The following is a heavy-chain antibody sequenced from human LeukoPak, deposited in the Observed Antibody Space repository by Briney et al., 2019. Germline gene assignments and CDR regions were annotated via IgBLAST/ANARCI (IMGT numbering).Heavy chain of an antibody. CDR1: GFTFSSYW. CDR3: ARDYGYNNDWFGAPFDY. Sequence: GGSLRLSCAASGFTFSSYWMTWVRQAPGKGLEWVASIKEDGGEKYNVDSVKGRFTSSRDNAKNSLYQQMNSLTAEDTGVYYCARDYGYNNDWFGAPFDYWGQGTLVTVSS. V-gene: IGHV3-7*01. CDR2: IKEDGGEK. D-gene: IGHD3-9*01. J-gene: IGHJ4*02.